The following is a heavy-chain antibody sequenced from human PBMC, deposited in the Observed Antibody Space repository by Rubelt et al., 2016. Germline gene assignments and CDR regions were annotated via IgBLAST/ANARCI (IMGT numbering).Heavy chain of an antibody. J-gene: IGHJ4*02. V-gene: IGHV1-18*01. CDR1: GYTFTTYG. CDR2: INTYNDKT. D-gene: IGHD3-22*01. Sequence: QVHLVQSAIEVKKPGASVKISCKTSGYTFTTYGIIWVRRAPGQGLEWMGWINTYNDKTNYPQKFQGRVSMTTDSSTNTAYMELRSLGSDDTAVYYCARGYFDSTGDLDYWGQGTLVTVSS. CDR3: ARGYFDSTGDLDY.